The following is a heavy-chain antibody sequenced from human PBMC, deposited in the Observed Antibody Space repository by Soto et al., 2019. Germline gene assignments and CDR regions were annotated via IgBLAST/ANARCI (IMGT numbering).Heavy chain of an antibody. Sequence: QVQLVQXXAEXXXXXXXXKVSXKASGYTFTSYDINWVRQATGQGLEWMGWMNPNSGNTGYAQKFQDRVTMTRNTSISTAYMELSSLRSEDTAVYYCAISTVTTLDYFDYWGQGTLVTVSS. V-gene: IGHV1-8*01. CDR2: MNPNSGNT. CDR3: AISTVTTLDYFDY. J-gene: IGHJ4*02. CDR1: GYTFTSYD. D-gene: IGHD4-17*01.